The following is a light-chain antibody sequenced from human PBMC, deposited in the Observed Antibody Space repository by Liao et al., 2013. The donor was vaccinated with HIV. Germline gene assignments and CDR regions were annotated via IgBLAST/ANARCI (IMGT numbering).Light chain of an antibody. V-gene: IGLV3-1*01. CDR2: QDN. CDR3: QTWDSSNMI. CDR1: KLGDKY. Sequence: SYELTQPPSVSVSPGQTASITCSGDKLGDKYASWYQQRPGQSPLLVIFQDNQRPSGIPERFSGSKSGNTATLTISGTQTLDEADYYCQTWDSSNMIFGGGTKLTVL. J-gene: IGLJ2*01.